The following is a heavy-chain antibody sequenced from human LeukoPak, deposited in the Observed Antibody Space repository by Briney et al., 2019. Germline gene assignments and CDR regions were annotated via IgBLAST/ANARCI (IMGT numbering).Heavy chain of an antibody. CDR1: GGSISSSY. CDR2: ILQSGRA. Sequence: PSETLSLTCTVSGGSISSSYWSWIRQPPGKGLEWIGYILQSGRANYNPSLKSRVTISVDTSKNQFSLKLTSVTAADTAVYHCARGAGRDVWSGYSDGFWGQGTLVTV. J-gene: IGHJ4*02. V-gene: IGHV4-59*01. D-gene: IGHD3-3*01. CDR3: ARGAGRDVWSGYSDGF.